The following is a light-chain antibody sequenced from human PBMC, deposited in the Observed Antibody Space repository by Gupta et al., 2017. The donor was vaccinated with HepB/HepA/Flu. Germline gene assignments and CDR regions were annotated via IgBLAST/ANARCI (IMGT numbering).Light chain of an antibody. CDR1: QSVSSSY. Sequence: ILLPQSPGTLSLSPGERATISCRASQSVSSSYLAWYQQKPGQAPRLLIYGASSRATGIPDRFSGSGSGTDFTLTISRLEPEDFAVYYCQEYSSSPTFGQGTXVEIK. J-gene: IGKJ1*01. V-gene: IGKV3-20*01. CDR2: GAS. CDR3: QEYSSSPT.